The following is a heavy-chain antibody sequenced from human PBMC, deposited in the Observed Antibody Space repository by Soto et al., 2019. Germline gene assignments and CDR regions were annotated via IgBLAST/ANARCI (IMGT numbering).Heavy chain of an antibody. CDR2: IYHSGST. CDR3: LFLPWADYRGIFAF. J-gene: IGHJ4*02. D-gene: IGHD4-17*01. CDR1: GGSISSGGYS. Sequence: SETLSLTCAVSGGSISSGGYSWSWIRQPPGKGLEWIGYIYHSGSTYYNPSLKSRVTISVDRSKNQFSLKLSSVTTADTAVYYCLFLPWADYRGIFAFCGQGSLVPVSS. V-gene: IGHV4-30-2*01.